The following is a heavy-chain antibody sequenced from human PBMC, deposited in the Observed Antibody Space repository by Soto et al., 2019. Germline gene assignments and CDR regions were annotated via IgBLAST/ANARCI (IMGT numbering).Heavy chain of an antibody. Sequence: ASVKVSCKASGYTFTSYGISWVRQAPGQGLEWMGWISAYNGNTNYAQKLQGRVTMTTDTYTSTAYMELMSLGSDDTAVYYCARWGYYDSSGYFHYYYGMDVWGQGTTVTVSS. CDR2: ISAYNGNT. V-gene: IGHV1-18*04. J-gene: IGHJ6*02. D-gene: IGHD3-22*01. CDR3: ARWGYYDSSGYFHYYYGMDV. CDR1: GYTFTSYG.